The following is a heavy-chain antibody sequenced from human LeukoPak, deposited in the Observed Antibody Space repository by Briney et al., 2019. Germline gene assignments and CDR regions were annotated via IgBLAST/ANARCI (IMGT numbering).Heavy chain of an antibody. V-gene: IGHV4-39*07. D-gene: IGHD3-22*01. CDR2: IYYSGST. Sequence: SGTLSLTCTVSGGSISSSSYYWGWIRQPPGKGLEWIGSIYYSGSTSYNPSLKSRVTISVDTSKNQFSLKLSSVTAADTAVYYCATEYYYDSSGSDYYGMDVWGQGTTVTVSS. J-gene: IGHJ6*02. CDR3: ATEYYYDSSGSDYYGMDV. CDR1: GGSISSSSYY.